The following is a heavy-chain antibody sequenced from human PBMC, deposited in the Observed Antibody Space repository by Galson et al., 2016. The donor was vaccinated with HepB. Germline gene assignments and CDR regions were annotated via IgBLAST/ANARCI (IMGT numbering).Heavy chain of an antibody. J-gene: IGHJ6*02. V-gene: IGHV3-73*01. CDR2: IRSKDKRYAT. CDR1: GFIFSGSA. D-gene: IGHD4-17*01. CDR3: ARHHETTTYYYSYGLDA. Sequence: SLRLSCAASGFIFSGSALHWVRQASGKGLEWVGRIRSKDKRYATEYAASVEGRFTISRDASKNTAYLQMNSLETEDTAVYYCARHHETTTYYYSYGLDAWGQGTTVTVSS.